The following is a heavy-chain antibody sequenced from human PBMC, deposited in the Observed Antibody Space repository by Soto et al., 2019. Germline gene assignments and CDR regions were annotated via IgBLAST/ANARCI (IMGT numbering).Heavy chain of an antibody. CDR3: ARAFSGPMDY. Sequence: QVQLLQSGAEVKKPGSSVKVSCKASGYTFTNYYLHWVRQAPGQGVAWLGIIYPSGGSTRNAKKFQGRVTMTRDTSTSTVYMELSSLRSEDTAVYYCARAFSGPMDYWGRGTLVTVSS. D-gene: IGHD3-10*01. CDR2: IYPSGGST. V-gene: IGHV1-46*01. J-gene: IGHJ4*02. CDR1: GYTFTNYY.